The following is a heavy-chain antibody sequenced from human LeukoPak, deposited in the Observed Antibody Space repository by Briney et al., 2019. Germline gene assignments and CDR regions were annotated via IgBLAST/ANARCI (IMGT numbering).Heavy chain of an antibody. J-gene: IGHJ4*02. Sequence: GGSLRLSCAASGFTFSGYEMNWVRQAPGKGLEWVSYISRSGTIISYADSVKGRFTISRDNAKNSLYLQMNSLRAEDTAVYYCARERDDYYFDYWGQGAMVTVSS. CDR1: GFTFSGYE. CDR2: ISRSGTII. D-gene: IGHD3-3*01. CDR3: ARERDDYYFDY. V-gene: IGHV3-48*03.